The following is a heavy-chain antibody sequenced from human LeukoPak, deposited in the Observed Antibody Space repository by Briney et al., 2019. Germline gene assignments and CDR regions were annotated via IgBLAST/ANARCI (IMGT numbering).Heavy chain of an antibody. V-gene: IGHV4-39*07. CDR2: IYYSGST. J-gene: IGHJ4*02. D-gene: IGHD3-3*01. CDR3: ARRWGDFWSGYYDY. Sequence: NASETLSLTCTVSGGSISSSSYYWGWIRQPPGKGLEWIGSIYYSGSTYYNPSLKSRVTISVDTSKNQFSLKLSSVTAADTAVYYCARRWGDFWSGYYDYWGQGTLVTVSS. CDR1: GGSISSSSYY.